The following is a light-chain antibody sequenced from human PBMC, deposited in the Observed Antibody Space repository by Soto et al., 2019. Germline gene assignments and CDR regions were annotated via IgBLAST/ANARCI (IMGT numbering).Light chain of an antibody. J-gene: IGLJ1*01. CDR1: SSDVGNYNL. Sequence: QSVLTQPASVSGSPGQSITISCTGTSSDVGNYNLVSWYQQHPGKAPKLMIYEGSKRPSGVSNRFSGSKSGNTASLTISILQAEDEADYYCCSYAGSSTHYVFGTGTKVTVL. CDR2: EGS. V-gene: IGLV2-23*01. CDR3: CSYAGSSTHYV.